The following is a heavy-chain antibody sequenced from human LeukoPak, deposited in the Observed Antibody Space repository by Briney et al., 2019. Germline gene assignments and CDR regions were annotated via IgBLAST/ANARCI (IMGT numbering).Heavy chain of an antibody. CDR3: ARVSRKYSSSWYGTYNWFDP. CDR1: ATSLSPFH. V-gene: IGHV4-4*07. CDR2: IYSNGAT. D-gene: IGHD6-13*01. J-gene: IGHJ5*02. Sequence: SETLSLTCTVSATSLSPFHWTWFRQPAGKRPEWIGLIYSNGATTLNPSLKSRVAMSVDLAKNQLFLKLASVTAADTAVYYCARVSRKYSSSWYGTYNWFDPWGQGTLVTVSS.